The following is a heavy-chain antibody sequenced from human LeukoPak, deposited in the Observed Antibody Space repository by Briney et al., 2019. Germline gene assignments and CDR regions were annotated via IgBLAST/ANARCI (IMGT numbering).Heavy chain of an antibody. Sequence: ASQTLSLTCTVSGGSISSGSYYWSWIRQPAGKGLEWIGRIYTSGSTNYNPSLKGRVTISVDTSKNQFSLKLSSVTAADTAVYYCARGGGKANWFDPWGQGTLVTVSS. CDR1: GGSISSGSYY. V-gene: IGHV4-61*02. J-gene: IGHJ5*02. CDR3: ARGGGKANWFDP. D-gene: IGHD1-1*01. CDR2: IYTSGST.